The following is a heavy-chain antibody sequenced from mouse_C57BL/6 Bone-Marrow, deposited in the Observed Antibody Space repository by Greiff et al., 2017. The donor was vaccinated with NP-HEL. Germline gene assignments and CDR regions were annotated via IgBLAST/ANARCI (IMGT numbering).Heavy chain of an antibody. CDR3: ARNYYYGSSPRYFDV. Sequence: VQLQQPGAELVMPGASVKLSCKASGYTFTSYWMHWVKQRPGQGLEWIGEIDPSDSYTNYNQKFKGKSTLTVDKSSSTAYMQLSSLTSEDSAVYYCARNYYYGSSPRYFDVWGTGTTVTVSS. CDR1: GYTFTSYW. V-gene: IGHV1-69*01. D-gene: IGHD1-1*01. J-gene: IGHJ1*03. CDR2: IDPSDSYT.